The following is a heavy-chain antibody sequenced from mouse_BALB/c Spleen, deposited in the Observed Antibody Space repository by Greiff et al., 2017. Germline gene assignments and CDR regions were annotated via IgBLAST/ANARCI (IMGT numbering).Heavy chain of an antibody. CDR3: ARAYGNYPTGDY. Sequence: DVQLVESGGGLVKPGGSLKLSCAASGFTFSDYYMYWVRQTPEKRLEWVATISDGGSYTYYPDSVKGRFTISRDNAKNNLYLQMSSLKSEDTAMYYGARAYGNYPTGDYWGQGTSVTVSS. CDR1: GFTFSDYY. CDR2: ISDGGSYT. J-gene: IGHJ4*01. V-gene: IGHV5-4*02. D-gene: IGHD2-1*01.